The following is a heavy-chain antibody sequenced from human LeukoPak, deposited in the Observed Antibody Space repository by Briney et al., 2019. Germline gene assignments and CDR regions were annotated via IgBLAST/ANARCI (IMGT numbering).Heavy chain of an antibody. J-gene: IGHJ4*02. CDR1: GFTFSKYI. D-gene: IGHD3-3*01. Sequence: GGSLRLSCADSGFTFSKYIMNWVRQAPGKGLEWVSSITNGSSYIYYADSVKGRFTSSRDNAKNSLYLQMNSLRADDTAVYYCARSYDGSGFSDWGQGTLVTVSS. CDR2: ITNGSSYI. V-gene: IGHV3-21*01. CDR3: ARSYDGSGFSD.